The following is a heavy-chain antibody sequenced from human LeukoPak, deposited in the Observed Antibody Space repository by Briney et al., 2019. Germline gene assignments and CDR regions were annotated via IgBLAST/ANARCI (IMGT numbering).Heavy chain of an antibody. V-gene: IGHV3-9*01. CDR2: ISWNSGSI. D-gene: IGHD6-13*01. CDR3: AKGAVFPYSSSWHNWYFDL. Sequence: GGSLRLSCAASGFTFDDYAMHWVRQAPWKGLEWVSGISWNSGSIGYADSVKGRFTISRDNAKNSLYLQMNSLRAEDTALYYSAKGAVFPYSSSWHNWYFDLWGRGTLVTVSS. J-gene: IGHJ2*01. CDR1: GFTFDDYA.